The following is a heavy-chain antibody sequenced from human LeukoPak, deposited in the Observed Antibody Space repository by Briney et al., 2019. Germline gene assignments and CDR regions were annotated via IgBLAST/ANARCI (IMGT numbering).Heavy chain of an antibody. CDR2: ISSSGGST. CDR1: GFTFSSYA. J-gene: IGHJ4*02. CDR3: TTSRDGYNEFDY. D-gene: IGHD5-24*01. Sequence: GGALRLSCAPSGFTFSSYAMNWVRQAPEKGLECVSVISSSGGSTYYADSVKVRFTISRDNSKNTLYLQMSSLRAEDTAVYYCTTSRDGYNEFDYWGQGTLVTVSS. V-gene: IGHV3-23*01.